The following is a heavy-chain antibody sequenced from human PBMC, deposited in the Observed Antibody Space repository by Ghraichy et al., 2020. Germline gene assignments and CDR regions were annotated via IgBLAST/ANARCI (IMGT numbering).Heavy chain of an antibody. V-gene: IGHV3-66*02. CDR1: GFSVSGDY. J-gene: IGHJ6*02. Sequence: GGSLRLSCAVSGFSVSGDYMSWVRQAPGKGLEWVSLIYSGGNTTYADSVKGRFIISRDTSKNTLYLQMDSLKTEDTAVYFCARVTIFGVVTPPYYFYGIDLWAQGDTVTVSS. CDR3: ARVTIFGVVTPPYYFYGIDL. D-gene: IGHD3-3*01. CDR2: IYSGGNT.